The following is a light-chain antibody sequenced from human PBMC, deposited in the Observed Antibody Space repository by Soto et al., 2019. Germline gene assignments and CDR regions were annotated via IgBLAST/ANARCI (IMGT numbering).Light chain of an antibody. CDR3: QQYKNWLTWT. Sequence: EIVITQSRSTLSVSPGVSATLSCRASQSVSSSLAWYQHKPGQAPRLLIYGASTRATGIPARFSGSGSGTEFTLTISSLQSEDLAVYYCQQYKNWLTWTFGQGTKVDI. J-gene: IGKJ1*01. CDR2: GAS. CDR1: QSVSSS. V-gene: IGKV3-15*01.